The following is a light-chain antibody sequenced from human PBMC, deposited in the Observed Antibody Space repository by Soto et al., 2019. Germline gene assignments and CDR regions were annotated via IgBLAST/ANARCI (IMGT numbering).Light chain of an antibody. Sequence: QSVLTQPASVSGSPGQSITISCTGTSSDVGGYNYVSWYQQHPGKAPKLMIYDVSNRPSGVSNRFSGSKSGNTASLTISGLQAEDEAAYYCSSYTSSSTPLVFGSGTKVTVL. CDR2: DVS. J-gene: IGLJ1*01. V-gene: IGLV2-14*01. CDR3: SSYTSSSTPLV. CDR1: SSDVGGYNY.